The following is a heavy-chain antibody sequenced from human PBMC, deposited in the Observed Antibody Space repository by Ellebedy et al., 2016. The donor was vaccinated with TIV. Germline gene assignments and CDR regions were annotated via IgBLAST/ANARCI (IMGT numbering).Heavy chain of an antibody. D-gene: IGHD6-13*01. CDR3: ARAQYSSSWYQDL. J-gene: IGHJ5*02. CDR1: GFIFSNYA. CDR2: INDNGVST. Sequence: GESLKISCAASGFIFSNYAMSWVRQAPGQGLEWVSAINDNGVSTFFADSVKGRFTISKDNSKNTLYLQMNSLRAEDTGVYYCARAQYSSSWYQDLWGQGTLVTVSS. V-gene: IGHV3-23*01.